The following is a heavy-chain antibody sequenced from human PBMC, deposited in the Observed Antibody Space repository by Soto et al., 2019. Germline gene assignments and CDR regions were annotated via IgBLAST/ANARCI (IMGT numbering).Heavy chain of an antibody. J-gene: IGHJ4*02. CDR1: GFTFSSYG. CDR2: ISYDGSNK. Sequence: LRLSCAASGFTFSSYGMHWVRQALGQGLEWVAVISYDGSNKYYADSVKGRFTISRDNSKNTLYLQMNSLRAEDTAVYYCAFSRVPGDFYFDYWGQGTLVTVSS. CDR3: AFSRVPGDFYFDY. V-gene: IGHV3-30*03.